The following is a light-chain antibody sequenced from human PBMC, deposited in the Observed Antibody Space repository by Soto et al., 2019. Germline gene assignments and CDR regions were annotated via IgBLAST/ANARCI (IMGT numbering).Light chain of an antibody. CDR2: GAS. J-gene: IGKJ1*01. CDR1: QTISSNN. V-gene: IGKV3-20*01. CDR3: HHYANSLWT. Sequence: EIVLTQSPGTLSLSPGERATLSCRASQTISSNNLDWYQQKPGQAPRLVSYGASSRATGIPDRFSGSGSGTDFTLTISRLEAEDFAVYYCHHYANSLWTFGQGTKVEIK.